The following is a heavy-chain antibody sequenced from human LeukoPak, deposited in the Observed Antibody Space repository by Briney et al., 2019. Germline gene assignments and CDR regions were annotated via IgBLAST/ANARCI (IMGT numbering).Heavy chain of an antibody. CDR1: GFTFSSYG. J-gene: IGHJ4*02. CDR2: ISGSGGRT. CDR3: AKDGGGYYTWAFDY. Sequence: PGGSLRLSCAASGFTFSSYGMNWVRQAPGKGLEWVSGISGSGGRTYYADSVKGRFTISRDNSKNTPYLQMNSLRAEDTAIYYCAKDGGGYYTWAFDYWGQGTLVTVSS. D-gene: IGHD3-22*01. V-gene: IGHV3-23*01.